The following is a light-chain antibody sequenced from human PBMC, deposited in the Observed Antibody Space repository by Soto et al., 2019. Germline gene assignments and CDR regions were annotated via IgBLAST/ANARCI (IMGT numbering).Light chain of an antibody. Sequence: IVLTQSPATLSSSPGERATLSCRASQNIASYLAWYQQKSGQSPRLLIYDTFNRAPGIPDRFSGSGSGTDFTLTISSLEPEDVAVYYCQQRAGWPWTFGQGTTVEIK. CDR2: DTF. CDR3: QQRAGWPWT. J-gene: IGKJ1*01. V-gene: IGKV3-11*01. CDR1: QNIASY.